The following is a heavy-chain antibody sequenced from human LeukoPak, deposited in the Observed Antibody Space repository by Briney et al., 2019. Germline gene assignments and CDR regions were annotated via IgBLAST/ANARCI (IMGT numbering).Heavy chain of an antibody. V-gene: IGHV4-34*01. D-gene: IGHD3-10*01. CDR2: INHSGST. CDR3: ARATLLWFGELLPFDY. CDR1: GGSFSGYY. J-gene: IGHJ4*02. Sequence: SETLSLTCAVSGGSFSGYYWSWIRQPPGKGLESIGEINHSGSTNYNPSLKSRVTISVDTSKNQFSLKLSSVTAADTAVYYCARATLLWFGELLPFDYWGQGTLVTVS.